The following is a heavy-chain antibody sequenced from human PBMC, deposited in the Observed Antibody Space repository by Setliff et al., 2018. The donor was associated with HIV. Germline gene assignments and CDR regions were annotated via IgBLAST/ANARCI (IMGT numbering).Heavy chain of an antibody. Sequence: SETLSLTCTVSGGSISSSSYYWGWIRQPPGKGLEWIGSAYYSGSSYYNPSLKSRVTISVDTSMNQFSLRLTSVTAADTAAYFCARDVMEWFGSYFDRWGQGTLVTVSS. CDR1: GGSISSSSYY. V-gene: IGHV4-39*07. J-gene: IGHJ4*02. CDR2: AYYSGSS. CDR3: ARDVMEWFGSYFDR. D-gene: IGHD3-3*01.